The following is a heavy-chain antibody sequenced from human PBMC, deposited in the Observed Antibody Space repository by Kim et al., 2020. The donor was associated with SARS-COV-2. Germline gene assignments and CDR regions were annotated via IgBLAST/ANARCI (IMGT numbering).Heavy chain of an antibody. J-gene: IGHJ6*02. CDR1: GFTFSSYG. CDR2: IWYDGSNK. Sequence: GGSLRLSCAASGFTFSSYGMHWVRQAPGKGLEWVAVIWYDGSNKYYADSVKGRFTISRDNSKNTLYLQMNSLRAEDTAVYYCAKGPAALLWFGEPYLYGMDVWGQGTTVTVSS. D-gene: IGHD3-10*01. CDR3: AKGPAALLWFGEPYLYGMDV. V-gene: IGHV3-33*06.